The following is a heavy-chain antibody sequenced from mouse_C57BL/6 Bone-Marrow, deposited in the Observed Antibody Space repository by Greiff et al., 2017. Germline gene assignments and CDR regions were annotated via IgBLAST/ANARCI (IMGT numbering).Heavy chain of an antibody. J-gene: IGHJ2*01. CDR3: ARGWDVRYFDY. Sequence: VQLKESGAELVKPGASVKISCKASGYAFSSYWMNWVKQRPGKGLEWIGQIYPGDGDTNYNGKFKGKATLTADKSSSTAYMQLSSLTSEDSAVYFCARGWDVRYFDYWGQGTTLTVSS. CDR2: IYPGDGDT. D-gene: IGHD4-1*01. V-gene: IGHV1-80*01. CDR1: GYAFSSYW.